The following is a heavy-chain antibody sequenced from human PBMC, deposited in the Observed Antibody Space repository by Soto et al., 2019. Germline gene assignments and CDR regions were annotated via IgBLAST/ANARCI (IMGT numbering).Heavy chain of an antibody. V-gene: IGHV1-2*02. CDR2: INPNSGGT. CDR1: GYTFTGYY. CDR3: ARAVSYGSGGFS. Sequence: ASVKVSCKASGYTFTGYYMHWVRQAPGQGLEWMGWINPNSGGTNYAQKFQGRVTMTRDTSISTAHMELSRLRSDDTAVYYCARAVSYGSGGFSWGQGTLVTVSP. J-gene: IGHJ5*02. D-gene: IGHD3-10*01.